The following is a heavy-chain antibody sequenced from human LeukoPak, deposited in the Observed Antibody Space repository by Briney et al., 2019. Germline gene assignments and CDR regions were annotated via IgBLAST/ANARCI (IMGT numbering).Heavy chain of an antibody. J-gene: IGHJ5*02. CDR2: IYTSGST. Sequence: PSETLSLTCTVSGGSISSGSYYWSWIRQPAGKGLEWIGRIYTSGSTNYNPSLKSRVTISVDTSKNQFSLKLSSVTAADTAVYYCARGAPTVTTYSNWFDPWGQGTLVTVSS. CDR1: GGSISSGSYY. V-gene: IGHV4-61*02. D-gene: IGHD4-17*01. CDR3: ARGAPTVTTYSNWFDP.